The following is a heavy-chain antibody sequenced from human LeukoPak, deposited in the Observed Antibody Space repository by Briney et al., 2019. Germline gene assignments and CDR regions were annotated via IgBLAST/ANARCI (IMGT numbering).Heavy chain of an antibody. Sequence: GGSLRLSCVASGFTFSSYWLSWVRQAPGKGLEWVANINPDGSEKNYVDSVRGRFIVSRDNAEKALYLQMNILRAEDTAVYYCAGDEGSGYYNYWGQGTLVTVSS. D-gene: IGHD3-22*01. V-gene: IGHV3-7*01. CDR3: AGDEGSGYYNY. CDR1: GFTFSSYW. CDR2: INPDGSEK. J-gene: IGHJ4*02.